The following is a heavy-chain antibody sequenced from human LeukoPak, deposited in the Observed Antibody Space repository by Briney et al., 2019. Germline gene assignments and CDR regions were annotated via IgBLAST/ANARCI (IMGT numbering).Heavy chain of an antibody. D-gene: IGHD6-19*01. Sequence: SETLSPTCTVSGGSFSTFYWSWIRQPAGKGLEWIGRIHTGGSTDYNPSLKSRVTMSVDTSKNQFFLKLTSVTAADTAVYYCARDFKVAGFDPWGQGTLVTVSS. CDR2: IHTGGST. V-gene: IGHV4-4*07. CDR1: GGSFSTFY. J-gene: IGHJ5*02. CDR3: ARDFKVAGFDP.